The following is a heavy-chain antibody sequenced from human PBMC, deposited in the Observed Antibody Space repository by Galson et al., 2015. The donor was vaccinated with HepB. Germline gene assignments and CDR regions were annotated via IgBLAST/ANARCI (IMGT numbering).Heavy chain of an antibody. CDR2: ISSNTSSI. Sequence: SLRLSCAASGFTFSLYSMNWVRQAPGKGLEWVSYISSNTSSIYYADSVKGRFTISRDNAKNSLYLQMNSLRAEDTAVYYCATKQLGYCTNGVCYNPGGYYMDVWGKGTTVTVSS. J-gene: IGHJ6*03. D-gene: IGHD2-8*01. V-gene: IGHV3-48*01. CDR3: ATKQLGYCTNGVCYNPGGYYMDV. CDR1: GFTFSLYS.